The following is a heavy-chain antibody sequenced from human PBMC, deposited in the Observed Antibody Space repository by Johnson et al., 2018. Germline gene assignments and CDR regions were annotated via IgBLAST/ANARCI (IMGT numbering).Heavy chain of an antibody. V-gene: IGHV4-59*01. D-gene: IGHD3-3*02. Sequence: QVQLQESGPGLVKPSDTLSLMCTVSGGSISSYYYHWIRQSPGKGLEWIGYMYHSGGTNYNPSLNGRVTISLDTSKNQFSLKLSSVTAADTAVDYCARGRGTGSYSQAYLDHGGQGTLVTVSS. CDR2: MYHSGGT. J-gene: IGHJ1*01. CDR3: ARGRGTGSYSQAYLDH. CDR1: GGSISSYY.